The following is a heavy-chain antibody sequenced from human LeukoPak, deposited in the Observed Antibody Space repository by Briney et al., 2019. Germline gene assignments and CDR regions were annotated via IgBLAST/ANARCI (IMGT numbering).Heavy chain of an antibody. Sequence: PSETLSLTCTVSGGSISSSTYSWAWVRQPPGKGLEWIGTIYYSGSTYYNPSLKSRVTISVDTSKNQFSLKLSSVTAADTAVYDCARHWNNDYADYWGQGTLVTVSS. CDR1: GGSISSSTYS. J-gene: IGHJ4*02. CDR2: IYYSGST. D-gene: IGHD3-16*01. CDR3: ARHWNNDYADY. V-gene: IGHV4-39*01.